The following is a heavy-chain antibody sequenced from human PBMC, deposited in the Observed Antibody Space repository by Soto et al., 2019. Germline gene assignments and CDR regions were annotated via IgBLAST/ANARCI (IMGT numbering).Heavy chain of an antibody. Sequence: QVRLQEWGPGLVKPSQTLSLKCSVSGGSITTGGRYWSWIRQLPGKGLEWIGDIYYSGNTYYNATRKSRVTISVESTISQFSLKLSSLPAADTAVYYCAQAPVFTGGDGFDIWGQGRLVTVSS. J-gene: IGHJ3*02. CDR2: IYYSGNT. CDR3: AQAPVFTGGDGFDI. D-gene: IGHD1-1*01. V-gene: IGHV4-31*02. CDR1: GGSITTGGRY.